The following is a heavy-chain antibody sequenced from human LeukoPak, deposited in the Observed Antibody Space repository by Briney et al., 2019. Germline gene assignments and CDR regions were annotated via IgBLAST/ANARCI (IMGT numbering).Heavy chain of an antibody. CDR3: ARDPLSYCSRTSCNFYYFDQ. CDR2: ITGGDPTT. V-gene: IGHV3-23*01. D-gene: IGHD2-2*01. Sequence: PGGSLRLSCAASGFTFSNAWMSWVRQAPGKGLEWVSSITGGDPTTYYADSVKGRFTISRDNSKNTLYLQMNSLRAEDTAIYYCARDPLSYCSRTSCNFYYFDQWGQGTLVTVSS. J-gene: IGHJ4*02. CDR1: GFTFSNAW.